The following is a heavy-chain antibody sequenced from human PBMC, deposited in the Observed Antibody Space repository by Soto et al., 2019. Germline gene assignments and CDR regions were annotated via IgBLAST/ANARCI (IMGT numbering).Heavy chain of an antibody. D-gene: IGHD3-10*01. CDR1: GFTFSSYW. J-gene: IGHJ6*03. Sequence: GGSLRLSCAASGFTFSSYWMSWVRQAPGKGLEWVANIKQDGSEKYYVDSVKGRFTISRDNAKNSRYLQMNSLRAEDTAVYYCARVAYYGSGYSLIDYYYYMDVWGKGTTVTVSS. V-gene: IGHV3-7*01. CDR2: IKQDGSEK. CDR3: ARVAYYGSGYSLIDYYYYMDV.